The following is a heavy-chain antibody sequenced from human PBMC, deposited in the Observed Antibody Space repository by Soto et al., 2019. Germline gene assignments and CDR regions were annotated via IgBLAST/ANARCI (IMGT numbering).Heavy chain of an antibody. CDR2: INPNSGGT. CDR3: ATLTLAKVHYYYYYGMDV. CDR1: GYTFTGYY. Sequence: ASVKVSCKXSGYTFTGYYMHWVRQAPGQGLEWMGWINPNSGGTNYAQKFQGRVTMTRDTSISTAYMELSRLRSDDTAVYYCATLTLAKVHYYYYYGMDVWGQGTTVTVS. V-gene: IGHV1-2*02. D-gene: IGHD3-10*01. J-gene: IGHJ6*02.